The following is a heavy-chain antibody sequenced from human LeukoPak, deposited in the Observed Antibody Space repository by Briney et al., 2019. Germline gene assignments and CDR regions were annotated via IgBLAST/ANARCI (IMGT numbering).Heavy chain of an antibody. CDR1: GFTFSSYA. CDR3: ARDYHGPEHIVVVTATFDY. V-gene: IGHV3-30-3*01. Sequence: PGGSLRLSCAASGFTFSSYAMHWVRQAPGKGLEWVAVISYDGSNKYYADSVKGRFTISRDNSKNTLYLQMNSLRAEDTAVYYCARDYHGPEHIVVVTATFDYWGQGTLVTVSS. J-gene: IGHJ4*02. CDR2: ISYDGSNK. D-gene: IGHD2-21*02.